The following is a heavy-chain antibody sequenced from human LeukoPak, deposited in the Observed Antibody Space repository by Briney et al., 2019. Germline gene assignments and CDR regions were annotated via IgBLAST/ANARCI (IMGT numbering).Heavy chain of an antibody. CDR1: GFTFSSYG. CDR2: ISYDGSNK. J-gene: IGHJ4*02. CDR3: AKLAKYFYGSETYYFFEH. V-gene: IGHV3-30*18. D-gene: IGHD3-10*01. Sequence: GRSLRLSCAASGFTFSSYGMHWVRQAPGKGLEWVAVISYDGSNKYYADSVKGRFTISRDNSKNTLYLQMNSPRVEDTAVYYCAKLAKYFYGSETYYFFEHWGQGTPVTASS.